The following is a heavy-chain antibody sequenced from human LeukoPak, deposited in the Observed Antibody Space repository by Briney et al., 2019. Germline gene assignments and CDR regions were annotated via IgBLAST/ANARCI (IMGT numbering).Heavy chain of an antibody. Sequence: GGSLRLSCAASGFTFSYYYMSWIRQAPGKGLEWVSHISSSGRSIYHADSVKGRFTISRDNAKNSLYLQMNSLRAEDTAVYYCATGYSSSWSYYFDYWGQGTLVTVSS. J-gene: IGHJ4*02. CDR2: ISSSGRSI. D-gene: IGHD6-13*01. V-gene: IGHV3-11*04. CDR1: GFTFSYYY. CDR3: ATGYSSSWSYYFDY.